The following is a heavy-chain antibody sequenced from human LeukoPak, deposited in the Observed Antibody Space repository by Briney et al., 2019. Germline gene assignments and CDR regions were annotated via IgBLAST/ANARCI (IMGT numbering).Heavy chain of an antibody. D-gene: IGHD6-19*01. CDR2: ISYDGSNK. CDR1: GFTFRSYP. J-gene: IGHJ4*02. Sequence: GGSLRLSCAASGFTFRSYPMHWVRQAPGKGLEWVAVISYDGSNKYYADSVKGRFTISRDNPKNTLYLQMNSLRAEDTAVYYCAREWVAVARTAGYFDYWGQGTLVTVSS. CDR3: AREWVAVARTAGYFDY. V-gene: IGHV3-30-3*01.